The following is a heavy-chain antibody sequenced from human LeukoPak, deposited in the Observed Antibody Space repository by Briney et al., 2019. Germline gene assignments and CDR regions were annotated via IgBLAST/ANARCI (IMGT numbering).Heavy chain of an antibody. CDR2: IYYSGST. D-gene: IGHD6-13*01. Sequence: PSETLSLTCTVSGGSISSYYWSWIRQPPGKGLEWIGYIYYSGSTNYNPSLKSRVTISVDTSKNQFSLKLSSVTAADTAVYYCARPKGIAAAGTVPYFDYWGQGTLVTVSS. CDR3: ARPKGIAAAGTVPYFDY. V-gene: IGHV4-59*01. J-gene: IGHJ4*02. CDR1: GGSISSYY.